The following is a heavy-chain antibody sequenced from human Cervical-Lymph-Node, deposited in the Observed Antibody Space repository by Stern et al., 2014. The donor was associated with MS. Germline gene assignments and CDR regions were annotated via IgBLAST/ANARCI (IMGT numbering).Heavy chain of an antibody. CDR1: GFVFRRYA. CDR3: AKGGSGSYLD. CDR2: ISYDERDK. Sequence: QVQLVQSGGGVVQPGRSLRLSCAASGFVFRRYALHWVRQAPGKGLEWLAFISYDERDKYYTDSVKGRFTVSRDNSNNTVDLEINSLRLEDTAVYYCAKGGSGSYLDWGQGSLVTVSS. D-gene: IGHD1-26*01. V-gene: IGHV3-30*04. J-gene: IGHJ4*02.